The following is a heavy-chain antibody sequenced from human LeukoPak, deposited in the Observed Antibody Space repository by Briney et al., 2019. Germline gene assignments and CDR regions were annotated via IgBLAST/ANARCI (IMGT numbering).Heavy chain of an antibody. CDR1: GFRFTTFW. D-gene: IGHD3-22*01. CDR2: NYPGYSDT. V-gene: IGHV5-51*01. J-gene: IGHJ3*02. CDR3: ARRADSSGYYYDAFDI. Sequence: GEARQISFKGPGFRFTTFWIAWVRPSPGKGLEWRGINYPGYSDTRYSPSCQGQVTISAHKSISTAYLQWSSLKAADTAMYYCARRADSSGYYYDAFDIWAQGTMVTVSS.